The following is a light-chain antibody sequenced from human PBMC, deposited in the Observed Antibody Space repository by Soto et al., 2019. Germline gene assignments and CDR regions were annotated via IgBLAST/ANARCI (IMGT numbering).Light chain of an antibody. CDR3: SSYSSSSTLVL. J-gene: IGLJ2*01. CDR2: EGS. Sequence: QSVVTQPASVSGSPGQSITISCTGTSNDVGSYNLVSWYQQHPGKAPKLMIYEGSKRPSGVSHRFSGSKSGNTASLTISGLQAEDEAHYYCSSYSSSSTLVLFGGGTKLTVL. CDR1: SNDVGSYNL. V-gene: IGLV2-14*02.